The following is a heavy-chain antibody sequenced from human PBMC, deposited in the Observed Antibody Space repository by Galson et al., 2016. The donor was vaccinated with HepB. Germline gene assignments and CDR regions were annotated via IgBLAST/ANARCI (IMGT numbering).Heavy chain of an antibody. J-gene: IGHJ4*02. CDR1: GFTFSSYA. CDR2: ISDDGTYN. CDR3: AKWGGSTITIFGVYYFDS. V-gene: IGHV3-30*18. Sequence: SLRLSCAASGFTFSSYAMHWVRQAPGRGLEWVAVISDDGTYNYYTDSVRGRFTISRDNSKNTLYLQMNSLIVEDTAVYYCAKWGGSTITIFGVYYFDSWGQGTLVSVSS. D-gene: IGHD3-3*01.